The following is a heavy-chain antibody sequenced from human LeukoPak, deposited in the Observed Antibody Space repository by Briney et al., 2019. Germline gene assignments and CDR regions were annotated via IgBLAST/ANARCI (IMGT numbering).Heavy chain of an antibody. J-gene: IGHJ3*02. CDR2: ISRSGST. CDR3: ARAPGDALDI. V-gene: IGHV3-23*01. Sequence: GGSLRLSCAASGFILSSYAVSWVRLAPGKGLEWVSAISRSGSTFYADSVKGRLTISTDKSKNTLYLQMNSLRAEDTAVYYCARAPGDALDIWGQGTMVTVSS. CDR1: GFILSSYA.